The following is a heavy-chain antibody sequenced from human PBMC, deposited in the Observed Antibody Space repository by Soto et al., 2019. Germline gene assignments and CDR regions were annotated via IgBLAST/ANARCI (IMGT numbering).Heavy chain of an antibody. V-gene: IGHV4-31*03. CDR1: GGSISSGGYY. CDR2: IYYSGST. D-gene: IGHD4-17*01. Sequence: QVQLQESGPGLVKPSQTLSLTCTVSGGSISSGGYYWSWIRQHPGKGLEWIGYIYYSGSTYYIPSLKSRVTISVDTSKNQFSLKLSSVTAADTAVYYCARADYGDYEYAFDIWGQGTMVTVSS. J-gene: IGHJ3*02. CDR3: ARADYGDYEYAFDI.